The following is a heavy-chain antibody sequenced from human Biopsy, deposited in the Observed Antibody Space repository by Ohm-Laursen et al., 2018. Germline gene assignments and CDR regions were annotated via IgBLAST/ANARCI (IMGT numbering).Heavy chain of an antibody. CDR1: GFTFSNYA. Sequence: SLRLSCAAPGFTFSNYAMSWVRQAPGKGLEWVSSISASSSYIYYADSVKGRFTVSRDNTKNTLYLQMNSLRAADTAIYFCATELLPPGVGGPWLDSWGQGTPVTVSS. D-gene: IGHD3-10*01. J-gene: IGHJ5*01. V-gene: IGHV3-21*06. CDR2: ISASSSYI. CDR3: ATELLPPGVGGPWLDS.